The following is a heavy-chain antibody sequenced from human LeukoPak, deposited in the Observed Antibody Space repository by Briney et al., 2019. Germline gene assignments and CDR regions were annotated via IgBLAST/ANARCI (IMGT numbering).Heavy chain of an antibody. CDR1: GFSFTTYW. D-gene: IGHD2-15*01. CDR3: ASGSGEYFQH. Sequence: GGSLRLSCAASGFSFTTYWMGWVRQAPGKGLEWVANINQDESSQYYVDAVKGRFTISRDNAKNSLYLQMNSLRAEDTAVYYCASGSGEYFQHWGQGTLVTVSS. V-gene: IGHV3-7*01. CDR2: INQDESSQ. J-gene: IGHJ1*01.